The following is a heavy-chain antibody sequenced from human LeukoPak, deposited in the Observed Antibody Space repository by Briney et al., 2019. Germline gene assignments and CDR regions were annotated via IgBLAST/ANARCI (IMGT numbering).Heavy chain of an antibody. CDR2: IYYSGST. CDR3: ARETRKSQGIDYMDV. J-gene: IGHJ6*03. V-gene: IGHV4-39*07. Sequence: SETLSLTCTVSGGSISSSSYYWGWIRQPPGKGLEWIGSIYYSGSTYYNPSLKSRVTISVDTSKNQFSLKLSSVTAADTAVYYCARETRKSQGIDYMDVWGKGTTVTVSS. CDR1: GGSISSSSYY. D-gene: IGHD2-15*01.